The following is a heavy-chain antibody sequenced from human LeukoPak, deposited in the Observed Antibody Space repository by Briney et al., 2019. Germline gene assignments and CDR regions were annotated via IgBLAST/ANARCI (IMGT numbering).Heavy chain of an antibody. Sequence: GGSLRLSCAASGFTVSSNYMSWVRQASGKGLEWVSVVYSGGSTYYADSVKGRFTISRHNSNNTLYLQMNNVRGEDTAIYYCTRGKEIFDYWGQGTLVTVSS. CDR1: GFTVSSNY. V-gene: IGHV3-53*04. CDR3: TRGKEIFDY. J-gene: IGHJ4*02. CDR2: VYSGGST.